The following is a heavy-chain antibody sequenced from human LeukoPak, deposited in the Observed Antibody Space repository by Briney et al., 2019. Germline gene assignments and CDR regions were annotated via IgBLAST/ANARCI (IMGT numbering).Heavy chain of an antibody. Sequence: ASVKVSCKASGGTFSTYAITWVRQAPGQGLEWMGRIIPILGIANYAQKFQGRVTITADKSTSTAYMELSSLRSEDTAVYYCASRDYYDSSGSQGDAFDIWGQGTMVTVSS. CDR2: IIPILGIA. J-gene: IGHJ3*02. CDR3: ASRDYYDSSGSQGDAFDI. CDR1: GGTFSTYA. V-gene: IGHV1-69*04. D-gene: IGHD3-22*01.